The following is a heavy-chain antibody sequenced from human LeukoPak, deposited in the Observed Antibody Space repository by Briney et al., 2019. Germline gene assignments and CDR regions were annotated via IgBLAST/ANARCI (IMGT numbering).Heavy chain of an antibody. V-gene: IGHV3-30-3*01. CDR3: ARSGRYFDWLLSPD. CDR1: GLTFSTYA. CDR2: ISYDGSNK. D-gene: IGHD3-9*01. J-gene: IGHJ4*02. Sequence: PGGSLSLSCAASGLTFSTYAMHWVRQAPGKGLEWVAVISYDGSNKYYADSVKGRFTISRDNSKNTLYLQMNSLRTEDTAVYYCARSGRYFDWLLSPDWDRGPLVTVSS.